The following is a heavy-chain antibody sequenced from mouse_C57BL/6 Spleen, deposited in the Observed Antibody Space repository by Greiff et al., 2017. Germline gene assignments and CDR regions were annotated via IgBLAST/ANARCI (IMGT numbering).Heavy chain of an antibody. CDR3: ARQGRNYFDY. CDR1: GYTFTSYW. D-gene: IGHD3-3*01. Sequence: QVQLQQPGAELVRPGSSVKLSCKASGYTFTSYWMDWVKQRPGQGLEWIGNIYPSDSETHYNQKFKDKATLTVDKSSSTAYRQLSSLTSEDSAVYYCARQGRNYFDYWGQGTTLTVSS. V-gene: IGHV1-61*01. J-gene: IGHJ2*01. CDR2: IYPSDSET.